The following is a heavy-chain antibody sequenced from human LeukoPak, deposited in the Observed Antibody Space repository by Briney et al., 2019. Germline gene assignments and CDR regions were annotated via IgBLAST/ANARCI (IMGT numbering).Heavy chain of an antibody. CDR1: GFTFRDYW. V-gene: IGHV3-30*03. J-gene: IGHJ4*02. CDR3: ASPNSMAGTHYFHY. CDR2: ISYDGTDK. Sequence: GGSLRLSCVASGFTFRDYWMTWVRQPPGKGLEWVAVISYDGTDKYYADSVKGRFTISRDNSKSTLYLQMDSLRAEDTAVYYCASPNSMAGTHYFHYWGQGTLVTVSS. D-gene: IGHD6-19*01.